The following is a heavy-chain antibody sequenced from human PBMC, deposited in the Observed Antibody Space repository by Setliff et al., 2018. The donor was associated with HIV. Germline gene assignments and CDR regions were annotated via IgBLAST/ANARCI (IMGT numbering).Heavy chain of an antibody. Sequence: PGESLKISCKDSGYSFPNDWIGWVRQKPGKGLEWVAIIFPGDSETRHSPSFEGQVTISVDRSLNTVYLQWSRLRASDTAIYYCTRHPLRPGIAGYFYFVDLWGTGTTVTVSS. CDR3: TRHPLRPGIAGYFYFVDL. CDR1: GYSFPNDW. J-gene: IGHJ6*03. V-gene: IGHV5-51*01. CDR2: IFPGDSET. D-gene: IGHD3-9*01.